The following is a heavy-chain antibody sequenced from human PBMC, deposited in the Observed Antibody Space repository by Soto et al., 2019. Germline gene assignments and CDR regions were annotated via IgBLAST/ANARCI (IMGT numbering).Heavy chain of an antibody. CDR1: GYTFTSYD. CDR3: ARGRGLLEYYYYGMDV. Sequence: GASVKVSCKASGYTFTSYDINWVRQATGQGLEWMGWMNPNSGNTGYAQKFQGRVTMTRNTSISTAYMELSSLRSEDTAVYYCARGRGLLEYYYYGMDVWGQGTTVTVSS. CDR2: MNPNSGNT. V-gene: IGHV1-8*01. D-gene: IGHD3-3*01. J-gene: IGHJ6*02.